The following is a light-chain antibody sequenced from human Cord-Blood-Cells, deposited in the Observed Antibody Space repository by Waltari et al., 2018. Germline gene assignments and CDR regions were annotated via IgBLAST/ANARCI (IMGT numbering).Light chain of an antibody. J-gene: IGLJ2*01. V-gene: IGLV3-9*01. Sequence: SYELTQPLSVSVALGQTARITCGGNNIGSKHVHWYQQKPGQAPVLVIYRDSNRPSGIRERFSGSNSGNTATLTISRAQAGDEADYYCQVWDSSTVVFGGGTKLTVL. CDR2: RDS. CDR1: NIGSKH. CDR3: QVWDSSTVV.